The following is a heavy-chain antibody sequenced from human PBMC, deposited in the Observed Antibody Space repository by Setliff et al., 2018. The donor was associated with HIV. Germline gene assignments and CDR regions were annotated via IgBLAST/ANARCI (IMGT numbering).Heavy chain of an antibody. CDR1: GYSISSGYY. CDR2: IYHSGSA. Sequence: SETLSLTCTVSGYSISSGYYWGWIRQPPGKGLEWIGSIYHSGSAYYNPSLKSRVTISVDTSKNQFSLKLSSVTAADTAVYYCARDSITGTTPAFDYWGQGTLVTVSS. CDR3: ARDSITGTTPAFDY. V-gene: IGHV4-38-2*02. D-gene: IGHD1-20*01. J-gene: IGHJ4*02.